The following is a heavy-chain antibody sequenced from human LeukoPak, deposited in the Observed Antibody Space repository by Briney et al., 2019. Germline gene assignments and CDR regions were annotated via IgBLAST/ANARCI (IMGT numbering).Heavy chain of an antibody. Sequence: PGGSLRLSCAASGFTFDDYAMHWVRQAPGKGLEWVSGISWNSGITAYADSVKGRFTISRDNAKNTLYLQMNSLRGEDMALYYCVKAIGYSNTWTFINWGQGTLVTVSS. D-gene: IGHD6-13*01. V-gene: IGHV3-9*03. CDR1: GFTFDDYA. CDR2: ISWNSGIT. CDR3: VKAIGYSNTWTFIN. J-gene: IGHJ4*02.